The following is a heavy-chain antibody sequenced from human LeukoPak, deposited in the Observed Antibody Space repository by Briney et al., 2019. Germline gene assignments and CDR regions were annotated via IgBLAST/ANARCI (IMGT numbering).Heavy chain of an antibody. D-gene: IGHD2/OR15-2a*01. CDR2: IKSNAEGGTP. J-gene: IGHJ4*02. V-gene: IGHV3-15*01. CDR3: TTFYHEYSPY. CDR1: GFSFMNAW. Sequence: KTGGSLRLSCAASGFSFMNAWMIWVRQAPGKGLEWVGRIKSNAEGGTPDYAAPARGRFTISRDDSKNTLYLQMNSLKTEDTAVYYCTTFYHEYSPYWGRGTLVTVSS.